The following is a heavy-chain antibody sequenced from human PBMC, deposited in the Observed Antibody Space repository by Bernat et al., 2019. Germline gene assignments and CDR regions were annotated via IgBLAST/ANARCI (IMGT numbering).Heavy chain of an antibody. CDR2: IYYSGST. Sequence: QVQLQESGPGLVKPSETLSLTCTVSGGSISSSSYYWGWIRQPPGKGLEWIGSIYYSGSTYYNPSLKSRVTISVDTSKNQFSLKLSSVTAADTAVYYCARHVGEPLVFDYWGQGTLVTVSS. V-gene: IGHV4-39*01. D-gene: IGHD1-26*01. J-gene: IGHJ4*02. CDR3: ARHVGEPLVFDY. CDR1: GGSISSSSYY.